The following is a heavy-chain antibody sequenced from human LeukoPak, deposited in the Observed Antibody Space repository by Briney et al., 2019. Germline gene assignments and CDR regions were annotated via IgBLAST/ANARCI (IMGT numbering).Heavy chain of an antibody. CDR3: ARGGEGNSWHYGN. CDR1: GASISSYF. J-gene: IGHJ4*02. V-gene: IGHV4-59*01. CDR2: IHYSGSA. Sequence: SETLSLTCTVSGASISSYFWNWVRQSPGKGLEWIGYIHYSGSATYSPSLKSRVTISVDTSTNQLSLRLSSVTAADTAVYYCARGGEGNSWHYGNWGQGTLVTVSS. D-gene: IGHD6-13*01.